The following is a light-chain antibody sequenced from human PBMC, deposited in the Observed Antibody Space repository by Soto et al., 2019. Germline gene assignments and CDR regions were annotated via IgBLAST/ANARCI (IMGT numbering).Light chain of an antibody. CDR1: QSVSSN. CDR2: GAS. CDR3: QQYNNWPPYT. V-gene: IGKV3-15*01. J-gene: IGKJ2*01. Sequence: EIVMTQSPATLSVSPGERATLSCRASQSVSSNLAWYQQKPGQAPRLLIYGASTRATGIPASFSGSGSGTEFTLTISSLQAEDFALYYCQQYNNWPPYTLGQGTKLEIK.